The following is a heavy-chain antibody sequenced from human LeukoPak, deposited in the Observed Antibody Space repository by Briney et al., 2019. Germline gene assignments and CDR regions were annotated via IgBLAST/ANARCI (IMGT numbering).Heavy chain of an antibody. D-gene: IGHD6-13*01. CDR1: GFTFSTYG. CDR2: IRYDGSNQ. J-gene: IGHJ4*02. V-gene: IGHV3-30*02. Sequence: GGSLRLSCAASGFTFSTYGMHWVRQAPGKGLEWVSFIRYDGSNQYYTDSVKGRFTISRDNSKNTLYLQMNSLRAEDTAVYYCARDNRGVTAAGRFDHWGQGTLVTVSS. CDR3: ARDNRGVTAAGRFDH.